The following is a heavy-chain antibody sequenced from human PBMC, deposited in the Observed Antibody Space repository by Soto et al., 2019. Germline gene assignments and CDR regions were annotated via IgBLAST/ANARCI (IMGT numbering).Heavy chain of an antibody. D-gene: IGHD2-15*01. CDR3: ARRSYCSGGSCYWLDY. CDR1: GFTFSSYS. Sequence: PGGSLRLSCASSGFTFSSYSMNLVRQATGKGLEWVSYISSSSSTIYYADSVKGRFTISRDNAKNSLYLQMNSLRAEDTAVYYCARRSYCSGGSCYWLDYWGQGTLVTVSS. V-gene: IGHV3-48*01. J-gene: IGHJ4*02. CDR2: ISSSSSTI.